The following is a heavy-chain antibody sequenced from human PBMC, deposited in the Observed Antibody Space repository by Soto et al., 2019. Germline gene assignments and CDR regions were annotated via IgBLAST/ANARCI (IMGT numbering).Heavy chain of an antibody. J-gene: IGHJ4*03. V-gene: IGHV3-23*01. D-gene: IGHD3-16*01. CDR1: GITFRSYA. Sequence: GGSLRLSCAASGITFRSYAMSWARKAPGKGLERVSSINGRGDDTFYADSVKGRFTISRDNSKNTLYLQMNSLRAEDTALYYCAKKYEYNYVWGNSPLYWGQGTLVTVSS. CDR3: AKKYEYNYVWGNSPLY. CDR2: INGRGDDT.